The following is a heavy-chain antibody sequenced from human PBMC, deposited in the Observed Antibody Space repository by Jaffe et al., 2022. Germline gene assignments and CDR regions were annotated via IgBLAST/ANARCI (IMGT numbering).Heavy chain of an antibody. CDR3: ATDFLLSEKRIPYYYYMDV. CDR1: GYTFTDYY. CDR2: VDPEDGET. V-gene: IGHV1-69-2*01. Sequence: EVQLVQSGAEVKKPGATVKISCKVSGYTFTDYYMHWVQQAPGKGLEWMGLVDPEDGETIYAEKFQGRVTITADTSTDTAYMELSSLRSEDTAVYYCATDFLLSEKRIPYYYYMDVWGKGTTVTVSS. D-gene: IGHD2-21*01. J-gene: IGHJ6*03.